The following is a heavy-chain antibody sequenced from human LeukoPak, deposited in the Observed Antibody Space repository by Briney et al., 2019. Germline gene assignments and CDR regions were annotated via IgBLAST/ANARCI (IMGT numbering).Heavy chain of an antibody. CDR1: GFIFSDYW. V-gene: IGHV3-7*01. J-gene: IGHJ6*03. CDR2: IKQDGSEK. D-gene: IGHD6-6*01. Sequence: GGSLRLSCAASGFIFSDYWMAWVRQAPGKGLEWVANIKQDGSEKYYVDSVKGRFTISRDNAKNSLYLQMNSLRAEDTAVYYCARCSSGYYYYYYMDVWGKGTTVTVSS. CDR3: ARCSSGYYYYYYMDV.